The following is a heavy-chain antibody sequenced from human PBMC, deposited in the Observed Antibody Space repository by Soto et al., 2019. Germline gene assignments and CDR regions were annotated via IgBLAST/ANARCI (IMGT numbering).Heavy chain of an antibody. J-gene: IGHJ6*03. Sequence: SETLSLTCAVYGVTFSGYYWSWIRQPPGKGLEWIGEINHSGSTNYNPSLKSRVTISVDTSKNQFSLKLSSVTAADTAVYYCARSIAARPQYYYYYMDVWGKGTTVTVSS. CDR1: GVTFSGYY. D-gene: IGHD6-6*01. V-gene: IGHV4-34*01. CDR2: INHSGST. CDR3: ARSIAARPQYYYYYMDV.